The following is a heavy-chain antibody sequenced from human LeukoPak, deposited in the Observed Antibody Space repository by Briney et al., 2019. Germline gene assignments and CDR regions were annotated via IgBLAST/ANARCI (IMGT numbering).Heavy chain of an antibody. V-gene: IGHV3-43D*04. CDR1: GFTFDDYA. J-gene: IGHJ3*02. CDR3: ASLGYCSSTSCYGAFDI. D-gene: IGHD2-2*01. Sequence: GGSLRLSCAASGFTFDDYAMHWVRQAPGKGLEWVSLISWDGGGTYYADSVKGRFTISRDNSKNSLYLQMNSLRSEDTALYYCASLGYCSSTSCYGAFDIWGQGTMVTVSS. CDR2: ISWDGGGT.